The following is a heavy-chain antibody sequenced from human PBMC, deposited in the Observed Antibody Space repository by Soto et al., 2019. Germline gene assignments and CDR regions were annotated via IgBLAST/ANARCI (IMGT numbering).Heavy chain of an antibody. CDR2: IDTSGGST. V-gene: IGHV3-23*01. D-gene: IGHD3-3*01. CDR3: AKYCECWSGYFLPIDS. CDR1: AFTFSIYA. Sequence: PGGSQRLSYAASAFTFSIYAMSWVRQAPGKGLEWVSGIDTSGGSTYDAASLKRRFTSSRDNSKGTLYLQMNSLVAEDTALYYCAKYCECWSGYFLPIDSWGQGTLVTVSS. J-gene: IGHJ4*02.